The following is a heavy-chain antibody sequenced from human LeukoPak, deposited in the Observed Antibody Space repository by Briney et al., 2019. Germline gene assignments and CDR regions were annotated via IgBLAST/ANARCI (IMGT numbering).Heavy chain of an antibody. D-gene: IGHD4-17*01. CDR3: ARALSFDYGDYGTLDY. J-gene: IGHJ4*02. CDR2: IYYSGST. CDR1: GGSISSGGYY. V-gene: IGHV4-31*03. Sequence: SETLSLTCTVSGGSISSGGYYWSWIRQHPGKGLEWIGYIYYSGSTYYNPSLKSRVTISVDTSKNQFSLKLSSVTAADTAVYYCARALSFDYGDYGTLDYWRQGTLVTVSS.